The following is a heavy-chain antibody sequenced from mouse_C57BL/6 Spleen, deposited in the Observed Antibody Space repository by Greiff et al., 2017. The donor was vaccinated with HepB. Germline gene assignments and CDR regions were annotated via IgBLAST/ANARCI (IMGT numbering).Heavy chain of an antibody. CDR1: GYTFTDYN. D-gene: IGHD2-5*01. Sequence: EVQLQQSGPELVKPGASVKMSCKASGYTFTDYNMHWVKQSHGKSLEWIGYINPNNGGTSYNQKFKGKATLTVNKSSSTAYMELRSLTSEDSAVYYCARFIVTTGVVLYYYAMDYWGQRTSVTVSS. J-gene: IGHJ4*01. CDR3: ARFIVTTGVVLYYYAMDY. CDR2: INPNNGGT. V-gene: IGHV1-22*01.